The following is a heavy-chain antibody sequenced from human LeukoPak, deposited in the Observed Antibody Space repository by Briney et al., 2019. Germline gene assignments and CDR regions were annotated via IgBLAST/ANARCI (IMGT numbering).Heavy chain of an antibody. J-gene: IGHJ3*02. CDR3: ARPSIVGAFYAFDI. CDR1: GYSFTIYW. CDR2: IYPGDSDT. D-gene: IGHD1-26*01. V-gene: IGHV5-51*01. Sequence: GESLKISCKASGYSFTIYWIGWVRQMPGEGLEGMGIIYPGDSDTRYSPSFEGQVTISADKSISTAYQQWSILKASDTAIYYCARPSIVGAFYAFDIWGQGKRATVT.